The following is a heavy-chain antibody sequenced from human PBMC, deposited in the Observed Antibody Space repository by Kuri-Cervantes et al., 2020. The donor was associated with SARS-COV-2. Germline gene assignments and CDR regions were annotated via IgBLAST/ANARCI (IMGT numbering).Heavy chain of an antibody. Sequence: SETLSLTCAVYGGSFSGYYWSWIRQPPGKGLEWIGEINHSGSTNYNPSLKSRVTVSVDTSKNQFSLKLSSVTAADTAVYYCASIVVVPAASGYYYYGMDVRGQGTTVTVSS. CDR1: GGSFSGYY. D-gene: IGHD2-2*01. J-gene: IGHJ6*02. CDR3: ASIVVVPAASGYYYYGMDV. CDR2: INHSGST. V-gene: IGHV4-34*01.